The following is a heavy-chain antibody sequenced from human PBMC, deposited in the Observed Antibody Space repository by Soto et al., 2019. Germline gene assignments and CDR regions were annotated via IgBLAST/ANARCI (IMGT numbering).Heavy chain of an antibody. V-gene: IGHV5-51*01. CDR2: IYPGDSDT. J-gene: IGHJ6*03. D-gene: IGHD6-19*01. CDR1: GYSFAHYW. CDR3: ARPAVAGSAYKFCYMDV. Sequence: PGESLKISCKGSGYSFAHYWIGWVSQMPGKGLEWVGIIYPGDSDTRYSPSFQGQVTISADKSISTAYLQWSSLKASDTAVYYCARPAVAGSAYKFCYMDVWGKGTSVTVSS.